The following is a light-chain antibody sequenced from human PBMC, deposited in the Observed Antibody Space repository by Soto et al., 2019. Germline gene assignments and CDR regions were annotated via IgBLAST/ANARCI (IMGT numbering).Light chain of an antibody. Sequence: EIVLTQSPATLSLSPGERATLSCRASQTISSYLLWYQQKPGQAPRLLIYDASNRATGIPARFSGSGSETDFTLTISSLEPEDFAVYYCQHRMNWPLTFGQGTRLKIK. CDR1: QTISSY. CDR2: DAS. V-gene: IGKV3-11*01. J-gene: IGKJ5*01. CDR3: QHRMNWPLT.